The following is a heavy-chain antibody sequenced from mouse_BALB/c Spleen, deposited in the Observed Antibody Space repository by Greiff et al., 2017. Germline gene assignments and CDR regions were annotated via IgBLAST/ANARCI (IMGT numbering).Heavy chain of an antibody. CDR2: INPSNGRT. CDR1: GYTFTSYW. Sequence: QVQLKQPGAELVKPGASVKLSCKASGYTFTSYWMHWVKQRPGQGLEWIGEINPSNGRTNYNEKFKSKATLTVDKSSSTAYMQLSSLTSEDSAVYYCASSPRGYGNYVNYAMDYWGQGTSVTVSS. CDR3: ASSPRGYGNYVNYAMDY. D-gene: IGHD2-1*01. V-gene: IGHV1S81*02. J-gene: IGHJ4*01.